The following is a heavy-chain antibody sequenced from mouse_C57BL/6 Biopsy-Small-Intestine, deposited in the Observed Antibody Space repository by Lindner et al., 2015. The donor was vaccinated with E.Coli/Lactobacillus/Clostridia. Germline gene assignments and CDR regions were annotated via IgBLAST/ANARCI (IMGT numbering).Heavy chain of an antibody. V-gene: IGHV1-69*01. CDR2: IIPIFGTP. D-gene: IGHD1-1*01. J-gene: IGHJ4*01. CDR3: ARELSSGWSDY. Sequence: SVKVSCKASGGTFSSYAINWVRQAPGQGLEWMGGIIPIFGTPHYALKFQGRVTIDADESTGTAYMELTSLRSEDTAVYYCARELSSGWSDYWGQGTLVTVSS. CDR1: GGTFSSYA.